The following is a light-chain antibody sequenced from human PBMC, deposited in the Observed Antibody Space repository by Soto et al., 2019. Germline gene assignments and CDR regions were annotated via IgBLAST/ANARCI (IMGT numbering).Light chain of an antibody. CDR2: FGS. Sequence: EIVLTQSPLTLPVTPGEPASISCRSSPSLLYNNTYNYLDWYVQKPGQSPQLLIYFGSNRAPGVPDRFSGSGSGTDFTLKINRVEAEDVVTYYCMQALQSLTFGQGTRLEIK. J-gene: IGKJ5*01. V-gene: IGKV2-28*01. CDR3: MQALQSLT. CDR1: PSLLYNNTYNY.